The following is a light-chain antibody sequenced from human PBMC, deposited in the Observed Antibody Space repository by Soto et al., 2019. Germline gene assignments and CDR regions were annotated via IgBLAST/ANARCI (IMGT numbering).Light chain of an antibody. CDR1: QSISSY. CDR2: AAS. CDR3: QQSYSTPPYT. V-gene: IGKV1-39*01. J-gene: IGKJ2*01. Sequence: DIQMTQSPSSLSESVGDRVTITCRASQSISSYLNWYQQKPGKAPKLLIYAASSLQSGVPSRFSGSGSGTDFTITISSLQPEEFATYYCQQSYSTPPYTFGQGTKLEIK.